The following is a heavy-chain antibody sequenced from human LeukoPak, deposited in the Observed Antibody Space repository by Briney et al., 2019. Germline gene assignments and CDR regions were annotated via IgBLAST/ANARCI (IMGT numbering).Heavy chain of an antibody. V-gene: IGHV1-58*02. CDR2: IVVGSGNT. CDR3: AAEGAGYYDSSGSLTGDAFDI. J-gene: IGHJ3*02. Sequence: GTSVKVSCKASGFTFTSSAMQWVRQARGQRLEWIGWIVVGSGNTNYAQKFQGRVTITRDMSTSTAYMELSSLRSEDTAVYYCAAEGAGYYDSSGSLTGDAFDIWGQGTMVTVSS. D-gene: IGHD3-22*01. CDR1: GFTFTSSA.